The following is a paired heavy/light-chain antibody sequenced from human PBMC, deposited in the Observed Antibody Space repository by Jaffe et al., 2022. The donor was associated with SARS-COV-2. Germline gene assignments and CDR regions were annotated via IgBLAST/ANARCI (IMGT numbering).Heavy chain of an antibody. CDR1: GFNFRTHY. CDR3: ARESVVAVTDDASDL. D-gene: IGHD2-21*02. V-gene: IGHV3-7*01. J-gene: IGHJ3*01. Sequence: EVQVVESGGGLVQPGGSLRLSCVGFGFNFRTHYMSWVRQAPGKGLEWVANVRQDGKEKFYADSVKGRFSISRDNSRNTVYLQMNSVRVEDTAVYYCARESVVAVTDDASDLWGLGTMVTVSS. CDR2: VRQDGKEK.
Light chain of an antibody. CDR1: SNNVGNQG. J-gene: IGLJ3*02. CDR2: RNN. CDR3: SAWDSSLNVWV. Sequence: QAGLTQPPSVSKGLRQTATLTCTGNSNNVGNQGAAWLQQLQGHPPKLLSYRNNNRPSGISERFSASRSGNTASLTISGLQPDDEADYFCSAWDSSLNVWVFGGGTRLTVL. V-gene: IGLV10-54*04.